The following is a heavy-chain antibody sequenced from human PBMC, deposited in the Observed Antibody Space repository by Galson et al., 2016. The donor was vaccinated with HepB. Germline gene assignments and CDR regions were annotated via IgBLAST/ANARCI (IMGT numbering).Heavy chain of an antibody. V-gene: IGHV1-46*01. CDR1: GYTFTSFY. CDR2: INPSDGST. CDR3: ARGLDWLSPFDY. J-gene: IGHJ4*02. Sequence: SVKVSCKASGYTFTSFYMHWVRQAPGQGLEWMGVINPSDGSTRYTQKFQARVTMTRDTSTSTVYMELSSMRSEDTAVYYCARGLDWLSPFDYWGQGTQVTVSS. D-gene: IGHD3-3*01.